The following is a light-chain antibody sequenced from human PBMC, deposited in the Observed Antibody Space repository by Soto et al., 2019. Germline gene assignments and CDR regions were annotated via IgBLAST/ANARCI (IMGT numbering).Light chain of an antibody. Sequence: SYELTQTPSVSVAPGNTANIPCGGNNIGSKFVHWYQQKPGQAPVLVINYDSDRPSGIPERFSGSNSGNTATLTISRVEAGDEADYYCQVWDSSSDHVIFGGGTKVTVL. CDR3: QVWDSSSDHVI. V-gene: IGLV3-21*04. CDR1: NIGSKF. CDR2: YDS. J-gene: IGLJ2*01.